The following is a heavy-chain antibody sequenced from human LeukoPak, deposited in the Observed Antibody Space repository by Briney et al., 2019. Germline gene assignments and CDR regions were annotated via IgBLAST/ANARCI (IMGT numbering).Heavy chain of an antibody. CDR3: ARDSSKLMDGGFDP. D-gene: IGHD2-8*01. Sequence: ASVKVSCKASGYTFTGYYMHWVRQAPGQGLEWMGWINPNSGGTNYAQKFQGRVTMTRDTSISTAYMELSRLRSDDTAVYYCARDSSKLMDGGFDPWGQGTLVTVSS. J-gene: IGHJ5*02. V-gene: IGHV1-2*02. CDR1: GYTFTGYY. CDR2: INPNSGGT.